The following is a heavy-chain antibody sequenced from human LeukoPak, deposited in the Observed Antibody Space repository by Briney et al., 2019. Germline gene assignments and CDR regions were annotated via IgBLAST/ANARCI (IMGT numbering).Heavy chain of an antibody. V-gene: IGHV3-7*04. CDR1: GXTFSSHW. CDR3: ARDGTYTDYDPDFDI. Sequence: GGSLRLSCVVSGXTFSSHWMSWVRQAPGKGLEWVANIKQDGSEKYYVDSVKGRFTISRDNAKNSLYLQMNSLRAEDTAVFYCARDGTYTDYDPDFDIWGQGTLVTVSS. D-gene: IGHD5-12*01. J-gene: IGHJ4*02. CDR2: IKQDGSEK.